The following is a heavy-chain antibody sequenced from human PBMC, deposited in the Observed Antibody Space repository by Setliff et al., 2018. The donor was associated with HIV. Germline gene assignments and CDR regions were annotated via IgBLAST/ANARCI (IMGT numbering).Heavy chain of an antibody. V-gene: IGHV4-34*01. J-gene: IGHJ4*02. D-gene: IGHD6-19*01. Sequence: PSETLSLTCAVYGGSFSDDSWNWIRQPPGKGLEWIGEINHSGSTNYNPSLKSRVTISVDTSKKQFSLNLSSVTAADTAVYYCARRIAVAKYYFDFWGQGTLVTVSS. CDR2: INHSGST. CDR1: GGSFSDDS. CDR3: ARRIAVAKYYFDF.